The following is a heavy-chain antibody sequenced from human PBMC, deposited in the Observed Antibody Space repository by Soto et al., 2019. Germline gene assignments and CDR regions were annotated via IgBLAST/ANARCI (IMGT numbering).Heavy chain of an antibody. CDR2: IIPVFGSA. Sequence: GASVKVSCKASRGTFKTYAFTWARQAPGQGLEWMGGIIPVFGSATSAQRFQGRVTITADESTSTAYMELSSLRSEDTAVYYCGVFGSGNYYYGMDVWGQGTTVTVSS. CDR1: RGTFKTYA. D-gene: IGHD6-6*01. CDR3: GVFGSGNYYYGMDV. J-gene: IGHJ6*02. V-gene: IGHV1-69*13.